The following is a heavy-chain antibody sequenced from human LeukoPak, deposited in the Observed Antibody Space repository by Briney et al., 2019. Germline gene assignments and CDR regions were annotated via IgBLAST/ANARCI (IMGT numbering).Heavy chain of an antibody. CDR1: GFTFSSYG. CDR2: IRHDGSNK. J-gene: IGHJ4*02. D-gene: IGHD2-15*01. Sequence: PGGSLRLSCAASGFTFSSYGMHWVRQDPGKGLEWVAFIRHDGSNKYYADSVKGRFTISRDNSKNTLYLQMNSLRAEDTAVYYCAKSARRYCSGGSCYYFDYWGQGTLVTVSS. CDR3: AKSARRYCSGGSCYYFDY. V-gene: IGHV3-30*02.